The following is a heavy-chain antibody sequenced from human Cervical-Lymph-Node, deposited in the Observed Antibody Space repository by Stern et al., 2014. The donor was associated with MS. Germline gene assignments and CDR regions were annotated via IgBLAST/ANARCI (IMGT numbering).Heavy chain of an antibody. V-gene: IGHV1-69*01. D-gene: IGHD2-21*02. CDR1: GGAFTTYP. CDR2: VIPIFGTP. Sequence: QVQLVESGAEVKKPGSSVKVSCKASGGAFTTYPINWVRQARGRALEWMGGVIPIFGTPNYAQRFKVRVTIGADEATTTAYMELSSLTYEDTAVYYCATPVSVTVGAMDVWGQGTAVTVSS. CDR3: ATPVSVTVGAMDV. J-gene: IGHJ6*02.